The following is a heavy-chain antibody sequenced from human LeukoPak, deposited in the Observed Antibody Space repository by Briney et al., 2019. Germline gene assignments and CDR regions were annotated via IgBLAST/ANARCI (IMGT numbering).Heavy chain of an antibody. CDR1: GFTFSTYS. Sequence: GGSLRLSCAASGFTFSTYSMNWVRQAPGKGLEWVSSISSSSSYIYYADSVKGRFTISRDNAKNSLYLQMNSLRAEDTAVYYCARDGDPYDYVWGSYRPPFDYWGQGTLVTVSS. CDR2: ISSSSSYI. J-gene: IGHJ4*02. V-gene: IGHV3-21*01. CDR3: ARDGDPYDYVWGSYRPPFDY. D-gene: IGHD3-16*02.